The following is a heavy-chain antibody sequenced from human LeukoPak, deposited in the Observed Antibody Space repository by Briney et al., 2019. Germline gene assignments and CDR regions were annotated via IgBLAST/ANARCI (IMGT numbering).Heavy chain of an antibody. D-gene: IGHD5-24*01. CDR3: ARSRRDGYNYYFDY. V-gene: IGHV4-59*01. Sequence: SETLSLTCTVSGGSISSYYWSWIRQPPGRGLEWIGYIYYSGSTNYNPSLKSRVTISVDTSKNQFSLKLSSVTAADTAVYYCARSRRDGYNYYFDYWGQGTLVTVSS. CDR1: GGSISSYY. J-gene: IGHJ4*02. CDR2: IYYSGST.